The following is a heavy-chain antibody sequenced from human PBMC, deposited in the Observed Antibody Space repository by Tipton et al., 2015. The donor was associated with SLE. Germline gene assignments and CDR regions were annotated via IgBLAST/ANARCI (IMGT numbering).Heavy chain of an antibody. V-gene: IGHV4-59*12. CDR1: GGSISSYY. D-gene: IGHD3-10*01. J-gene: IGHJ4*02. CDR3: ARDRKAFGEWDY. Sequence: TLSLTCTVSGGSISSYYWSWIRQPPGKGLEWIGYIYYSGSTNYNPSLKSRVTISVDTSKNQFSLKLSSVTAADTAVYYCARDRKAFGEWDYWGQGTLVTVSS. CDR2: IYYSGST.